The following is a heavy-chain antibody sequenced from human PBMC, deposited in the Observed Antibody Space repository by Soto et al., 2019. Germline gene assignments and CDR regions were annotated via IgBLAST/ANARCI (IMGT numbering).Heavy chain of an antibody. CDR2: ISYDGSNK. CDR3: ARDGAAAGRNPCYFDY. Sequence: GGSLRLSCAASGFTFSSYAMHWVRQAPGKGLEWVAVISYDGSNKYYADSVKGRFTISRDNSKNTLYLQMNSLRAEDTAVYYCARDGAAAGRNPCYFDYWGQGTLVTVSS. J-gene: IGHJ4*02. D-gene: IGHD6-13*01. V-gene: IGHV3-30-3*01. CDR1: GFTFSSYA.